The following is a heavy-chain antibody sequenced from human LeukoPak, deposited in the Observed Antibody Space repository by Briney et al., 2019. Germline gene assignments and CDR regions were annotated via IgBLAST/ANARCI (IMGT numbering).Heavy chain of an antibody. CDR2: IYYTGST. D-gene: IGHD2-21*02. CDR3: ARKAKLAYCGGDCYWFDP. J-gene: IGHJ5*02. V-gene: IGHV4-59*01. Sequence: SETLSLTCTVSGGSINSYYWSWIRQPPGKGLEWIAYIYYTGSTNYNPSLTSRVTISVDTSKNQLSLRLSSVTAADTAVYYCARKAKLAYCGGDCYWFDPWGQGTLVTVSS. CDR1: GGSINSYY.